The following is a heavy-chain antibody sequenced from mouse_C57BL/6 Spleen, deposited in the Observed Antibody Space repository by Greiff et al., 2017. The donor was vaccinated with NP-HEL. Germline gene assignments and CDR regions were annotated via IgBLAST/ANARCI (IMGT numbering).Heavy chain of an antibody. J-gene: IGHJ1*03. V-gene: IGHV10-1*01. CDR2: IRSKSNNYAT. D-gene: IGHD1-1*01. CDR3: VRHPLTTVVATDWYFDV. Sequence: EVQLVESGGGLVQPKGSLKLSCAASGFSFNTYAMNWVRQAPGKGLEWVARIRSKSNNYATYYADSVKDRFTISRDDSESMLYLQMNNLKTEDTAMYYGVRHPLTTVVATDWYFDVWGTGTTVTVSS. CDR1: GFSFNTYA.